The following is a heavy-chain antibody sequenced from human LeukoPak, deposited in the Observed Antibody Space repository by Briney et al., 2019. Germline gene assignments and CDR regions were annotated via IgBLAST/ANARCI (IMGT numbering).Heavy chain of an antibody. J-gene: IGHJ5*02. Sequence: PSETLSLTCTVSGGSISSYYWSWIRQPPGKGLEWIGYIYYSGSTNYNPSLKSRVTISVDTSKNQFSLKLSSVTAADTAVYYCAREGIAAARGFDPWGQGTLVTVSS. V-gene: IGHV4-59*12. CDR3: AREGIAAARGFDP. CDR2: IYYSGST. CDR1: GGSISSYY. D-gene: IGHD6-13*01.